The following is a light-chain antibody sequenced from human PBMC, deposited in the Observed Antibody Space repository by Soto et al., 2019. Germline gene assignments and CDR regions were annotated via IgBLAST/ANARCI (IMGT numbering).Light chain of an antibody. V-gene: IGKV1-39*01. CDR1: QSISNY. J-gene: IGKJ1*01. Sequence: DLRMTQSPSSLSASIGDSVTITCRASQSISNYLNWYQQKPGKAPRLLMHGAFSLESGVPSRFSGRGSGTDFILTISSLQPEDFATYYCQQSYNNPPTFGQGTKVEIK. CDR3: QQSYNNPPT. CDR2: GAF.